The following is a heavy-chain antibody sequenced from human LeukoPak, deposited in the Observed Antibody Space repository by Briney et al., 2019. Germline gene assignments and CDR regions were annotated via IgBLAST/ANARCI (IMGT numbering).Heavy chain of an antibody. J-gene: IGHJ3*02. CDR3: AREYYYDSNALGAFDI. CDR1: GFTFSSFE. Sequence: GGSLRLSCAASGFTFSSFEMNWVRQAPGKGLEWVSYISISGSTIYYADSVKGRFTISRDNAKNSLYLQMNSLRAEDTAVYYCAREYYYDSNALGAFDIWGQGTMVTVSS. V-gene: IGHV3-48*03. CDR2: ISISGSTI. D-gene: IGHD3-22*01.